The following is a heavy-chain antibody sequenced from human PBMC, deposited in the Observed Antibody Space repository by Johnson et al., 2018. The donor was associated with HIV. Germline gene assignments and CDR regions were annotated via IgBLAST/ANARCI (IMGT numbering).Heavy chain of an antibody. J-gene: IGHJ3*01. V-gene: IGHV3-30*02. CDR3: AKIGQWRERLDAFDV. Sequence: QVQLVESGGGLVKPGGSLRLSCAASGFTFSDAWMSWVRQAPGKGLEWVAFIRYDGTNKSYADSMKGRFTISRDNSKNTLYLQMSSLRPEDTAVYYCAKIGQWRERLDAFDVWGQGTMVTVSS. CDR2: IRYDGTNK. CDR1: GFTFSDAW. D-gene: IGHD6-19*01.